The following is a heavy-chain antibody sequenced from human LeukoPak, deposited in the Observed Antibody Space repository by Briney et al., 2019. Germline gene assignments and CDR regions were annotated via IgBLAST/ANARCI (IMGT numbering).Heavy chain of an antibody. CDR3: ARGKTVGYYYYGMDV. D-gene: IGHD4-23*01. CDR1: GGSFSGYY. Sequence: KPSETLSLTCAVYGGSFSGYYWSWIRQPPGKGLEWIGEINHSGSTNYSPSLKSRVTISVDTSKNQFSLKLSSVTAADTAVYYCARGKTVGYYYYGMDVWGQGTTVTVSS. CDR2: INHSGST. J-gene: IGHJ6*02. V-gene: IGHV4-34*01.